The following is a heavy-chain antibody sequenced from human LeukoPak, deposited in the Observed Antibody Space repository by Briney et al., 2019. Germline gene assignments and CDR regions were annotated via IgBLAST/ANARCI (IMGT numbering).Heavy chain of an antibody. CDR2: IDSDGSSA. Sequence: GGSLRLSCAASRFTFSTYWMHWVRQAPGNGLVWVSHIDSDGSSATYGDSAKGRFTISRDNAKNTLYLQMSSLRAEDTAVYYCARGAATTAGIDYWGQGTLVAVSS. CDR3: ARGAATTAGIDY. V-gene: IGHV3-74*01. D-gene: IGHD6-13*01. J-gene: IGHJ4*02. CDR1: RFTFSTYW.